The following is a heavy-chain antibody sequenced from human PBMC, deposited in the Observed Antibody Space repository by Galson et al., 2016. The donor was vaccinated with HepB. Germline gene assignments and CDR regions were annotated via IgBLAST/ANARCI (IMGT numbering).Heavy chain of an antibody. Sequence: TLSLTCTASGGSISSYYWSWIRQPPGKALEWLALIYWDDDTRYSPSLKSRLTITKDTSKNQVVLTMTNMDPVATATYYCAHRLGTSYWYFDLWGRGTLVTVSS. CDR2: IYWDDDT. CDR1: GGSISSYYW. CDR3: AHRLGTSYWYFDL. J-gene: IGHJ2*01. V-gene: IGHV2-5*08. D-gene: IGHD7-27*01.